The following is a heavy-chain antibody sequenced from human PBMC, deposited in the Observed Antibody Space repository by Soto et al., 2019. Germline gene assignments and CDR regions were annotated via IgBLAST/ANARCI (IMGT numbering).Heavy chain of an antibody. D-gene: IGHD3-10*01. CDR2: ISYDGSNK. CDR1: GFTFSSYA. CDR3: ARDGSGRRIFPLQSYYYYGMDV. Sequence: GGSLRLSCAASGFTFSSYAMHWVRQAPGKGLEWVAVISYDGSNKYYADSVKGRFTISRDNSKNTLYLQMNSLRAEDTAVYYCARDGSGRRIFPLQSYYYYGMDVWGQGTTVTVSS. J-gene: IGHJ6*02. V-gene: IGHV3-30-3*01.